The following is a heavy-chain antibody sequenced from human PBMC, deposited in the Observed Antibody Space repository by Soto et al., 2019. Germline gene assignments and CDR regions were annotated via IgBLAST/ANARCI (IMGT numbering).Heavy chain of an antibody. CDR3: AREKFGVVRGVIGYYYYGMDV. CDR1: GYTFTRYG. J-gene: IGHJ6*02. Sequence: ASVNVSCKASGYTFTRYGISWVRQAPGQELEWMGWISAYNGNTNYAQKLQGRVTMTTDTSTSTAYMELRSLRSDDTAVYYCAREKFGVVRGVIGYYYYGMDVWGQGTTVTVSS. V-gene: IGHV1-18*04. D-gene: IGHD3-10*01. CDR2: ISAYNGNT.